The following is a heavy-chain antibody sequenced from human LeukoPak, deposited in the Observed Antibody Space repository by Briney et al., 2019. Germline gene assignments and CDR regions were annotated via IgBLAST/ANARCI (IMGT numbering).Heavy chain of an antibody. CDR3: ARWIHDSSGYWGDY. D-gene: IGHD3-22*01. V-gene: IGHV3-48*03. CDR1: GIAFSSYW. J-gene: IGHJ4*02. CDR2: ISSSGSTI. Sequence: GGSLRLSCAASGIAFSSYWMHWVRQAPGKGLEWVSYISSSGSTIYYADSVKGRFTISRDNAKNSLYLQMNSLRAEDTAVYYCARWIHDSSGYWGDYWGQGTLVTVSS.